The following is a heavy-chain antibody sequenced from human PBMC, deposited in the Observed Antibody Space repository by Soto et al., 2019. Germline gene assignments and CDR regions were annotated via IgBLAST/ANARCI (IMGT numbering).Heavy chain of an antibody. Sequence: SETLSLTCTVSGGSISSSSYYWGWIRQPPGKGLEWIGSIYYSGSTYYNPSLKSRVTISVDTSKNQFSLKLSSVTAADTAVYYRARLRMVRGTYNWFDPWGQGTLVTVSS. CDR2: IYYSGST. J-gene: IGHJ5*02. CDR3: ARLRMVRGTYNWFDP. D-gene: IGHD3-10*01. V-gene: IGHV4-39*01. CDR1: GGSISSSSYY.